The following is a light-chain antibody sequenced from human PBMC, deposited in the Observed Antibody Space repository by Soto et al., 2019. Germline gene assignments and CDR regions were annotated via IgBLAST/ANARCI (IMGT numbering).Light chain of an antibody. CDR1: QSVRNY. Sequence: EIVLTQSPGTMSLSPGERATLSCRASQSVRNYLAWYQQRPGQVPRLLIYDASNRATGIPARFSGSGSGTAFSLTISSLEPEDFAVYYCQQRSNWPWTFGQGTKVEIK. CDR2: DAS. V-gene: IGKV3-11*01. CDR3: QQRSNWPWT. J-gene: IGKJ1*01.